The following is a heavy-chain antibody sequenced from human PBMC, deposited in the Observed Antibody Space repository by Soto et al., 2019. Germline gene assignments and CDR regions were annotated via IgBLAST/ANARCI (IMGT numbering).Heavy chain of an antibody. CDR1: GFTFRSYV. CDR3: AKHRGTHRNY. CDR2: ISSDESDK. J-gene: IGHJ4*02. Sequence: QVQLVESGGGVVQPGRSLRLSCAASGFTFRSYVMHWVRQAPGKGLEWVALISSDESDKYYADSVRGRFTISRDNSKSTLYLEMNSLRSEDTAVYYCAKHRGTHRNYWGQGTLVSVSS. V-gene: IGHV3-30*18.